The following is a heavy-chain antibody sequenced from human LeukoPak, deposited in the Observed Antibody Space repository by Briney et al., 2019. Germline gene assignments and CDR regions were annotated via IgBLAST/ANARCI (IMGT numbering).Heavy chain of an antibody. D-gene: IGHD3-9*01. V-gene: IGHV4-39*01. CDR1: GGSISSSSYY. CDR2: IYYSGST. J-gene: IGHJ3*02. CDR3: AEGRYFDWLDDAFDI. Sequence: SETLSLTCTVSGGSISSSSYYWGWIRQPSGKGLEWIGSIYYSGSTYYNPSLKSRVTISVGTSKNQFSLKLSSVTAADTAVYYCAEGRYFDWLDDAFDIWGQGTMVTVSS.